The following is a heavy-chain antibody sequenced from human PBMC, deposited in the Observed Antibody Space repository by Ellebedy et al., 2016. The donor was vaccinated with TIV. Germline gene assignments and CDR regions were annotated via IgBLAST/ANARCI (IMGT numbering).Heavy chain of an antibody. CDR3: ARHVGFYYDDGGYLNYFDQ. Sequence: MPSETLSLTCTLTGDSISSRTYYWAWIRQSPGKGLEWIGRIYYRGSTSDNPSLERRVTMFVDTSKNQFSLELTSVTAADTAVYYCARHVGFYYDDGGYLNYFDQWGQGTLVTVSS. D-gene: IGHD3-22*01. J-gene: IGHJ4*02. CDR1: GDSISSRTYY. CDR2: IYYRGST. V-gene: IGHV4-39*01.